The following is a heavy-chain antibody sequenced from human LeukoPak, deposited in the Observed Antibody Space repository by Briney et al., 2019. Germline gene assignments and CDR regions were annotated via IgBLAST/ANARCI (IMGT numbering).Heavy chain of an antibody. Sequence: SETLSLTCTVSGGSISSGGYYWSWIRQPAGKGLEWIGRIYTSGSTNYNPSLKSRVTISVDTPKNQFSLKLSSVTAADTAVYYCARDSWWTAAGYYYYMDVWGKGTTVTVSS. CDR2: IYTSGST. J-gene: IGHJ6*03. CDR1: GGSISSGGYY. V-gene: IGHV4-61*02. CDR3: ARDSWWTAAGYYYYMDV. D-gene: IGHD6-13*01.